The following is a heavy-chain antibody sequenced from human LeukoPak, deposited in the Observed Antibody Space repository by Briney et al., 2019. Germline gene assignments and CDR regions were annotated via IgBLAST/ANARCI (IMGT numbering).Heavy chain of an antibody. CDR1: GLTFSTYA. D-gene: IGHD3-22*01. CDR3: AKDISTMIVVPQIDY. J-gene: IGHJ4*02. CDR2: IYADGTT. V-gene: IGHV3-53*05. Sequence: GGSLRLSCAASGLTFSTYAMTWVRQAPGKGLEWVSLIYADGTTFYTDSVKGRFTISRDNVKNSLYLQMNSLRAEDTALYYCAKDISTMIVVPQIDYWGQGTLVTVSS.